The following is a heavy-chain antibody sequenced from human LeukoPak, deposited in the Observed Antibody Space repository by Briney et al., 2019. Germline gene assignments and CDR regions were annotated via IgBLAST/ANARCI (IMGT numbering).Heavy chain of an antibody. CDR1: GGSISSGGYS. J-gene: IGHJ5*02. CDR2: IYHSGST. Sequence: SETLSLTCAVSGGSISSGGYSWSWIRQPPGKGLEWIGYIYHSGSTYYNPSLKSRVTISVDRSKNQFSLKLSSVTAADTAVYYCARGTLYGSGSYYSPSYGWFDPWGQGTLVTVSS. CDR3: ARGTLYGSGSYYSPSYGWFDP. V-gene: IGHV4-30-2*01. D-gene: IGHD3-10*01.